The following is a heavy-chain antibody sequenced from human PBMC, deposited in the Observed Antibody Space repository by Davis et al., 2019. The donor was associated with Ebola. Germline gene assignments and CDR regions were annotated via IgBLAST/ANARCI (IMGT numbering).Heavy chain of an antibody. CDR2: ITTYNGHT. D-gene: IGHD1-1*01. CDR1: GGTFSSYT. V-gene: IGHV1-18*01. Sequence: ASVKVSCKASGGTFSSYTISWVRQAPGQGLEWMGWITTYNGHTNYAQNVQGRVTMTTDTSTSTAYMEVGILRSDDTAVYYCARAQFPTTSDHWGQGTLVTVSS. CDR3: ARAQFPTTSDH. J-gene: IGHJ4*02.